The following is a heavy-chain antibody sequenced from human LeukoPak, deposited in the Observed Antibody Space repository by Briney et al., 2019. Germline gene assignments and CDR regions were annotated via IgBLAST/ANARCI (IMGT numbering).Heavy chain of an antibody. CDR1: GFTFSNYY. CDR2: ISGSGGTS. Sequence: GGSLRLSCAASGFTFSNYYMIWFRQAPGKGLEWVSYISGSGGTSSYADSVRGRFAISRDNAKNALYLHMDSLRAEDTAVYYCAGRRSSRLNWFDPWGQGTLVTVSS. CDR3: AGRRSSRLNWFDP. V-gene: IGHV3-11*01. J-gene: IGHJ5*02. D-gene: IGHD2-2*01.